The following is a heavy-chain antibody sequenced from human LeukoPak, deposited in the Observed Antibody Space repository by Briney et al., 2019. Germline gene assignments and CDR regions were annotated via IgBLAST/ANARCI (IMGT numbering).Heavy chain of an antibody. CDR3: ARDLIAAAKVFGY. Sequence: GGSLRLSCAASGFTFSSYSMNWVRQAPGKGLEWVSYISSSSSTIYYADSVKGRFTISRDNAKNSLYLQMNSLRAEDTAVCYCARDLIAAAKVFGYWGQGTLVTVSS. CDR2: ISSSSSTI. J-gene: IGHJ4*02. D-gene: IGHD6-13*01. V-gene: IGHV3-48*04. CDR1: GFTFSSYS.